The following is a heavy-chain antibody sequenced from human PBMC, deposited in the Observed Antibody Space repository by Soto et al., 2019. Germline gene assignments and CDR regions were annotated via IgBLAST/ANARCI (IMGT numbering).Heavy chain of an antibody. CDR1: GGSFSGYY. Sequence: PSETLSLTCAVYGGSFSGYYWSWIRQPPGRGLEWIGEINHSGSTNYNPSLKSRATISVDTSKNQFSLKLSSVTAADTAVYYCATATWGYYDFWSGINYGMDVWGQGTTVTVSS. CDR3: ATATWGYYDFWSGINYGMDV. V-gene: IGHV4-34*01. J-gene: IGHJ6*02. CDR2: INHSGST. D-gene: IGHD3-3*01.